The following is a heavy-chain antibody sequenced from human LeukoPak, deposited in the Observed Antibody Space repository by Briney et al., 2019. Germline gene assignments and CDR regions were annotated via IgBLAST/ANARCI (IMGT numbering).Heavy chain of an antibody. Sequence: GGSLRLSCAASGFTFSNAWMHWVCQAPGKGLEWVSSISSSSSYIYYADSVKGRFTISRDNSKNTLYLQMNSLRAEDTAVYYCASGPERAGYSSSWYPYYFDYWGQGTLVTVSS. D-gene: IGHD6-13*01. J-gene: IGHJ4*02. CDR2: ISSSSSYI. CDR1: GFTFSNAW. V-gene: IGHV3-21*04. CDR3: ASGPERAGYSSSWYPYYFDY.